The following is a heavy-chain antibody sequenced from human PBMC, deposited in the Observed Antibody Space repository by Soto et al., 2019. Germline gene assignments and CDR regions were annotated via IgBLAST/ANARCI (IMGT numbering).Heavy chain of an antibody. D-gene: IGHD4-17*01. Sequence: GGSLRLSGAASGITFSSYAMSWVRQARGKGLGWVSAICGSGGSTYSADSVKGRFTISRDNSKKTLYLQMNSLRAEATAVYYCAKDLDSGAYVAPPTSFDLCGQGTLVTVSS. CDR2: ICGSGGST. CDR3: AKDLDSGAYVAPPTSFDL. V-gene: IGHV3-23*01. J-gene: IGHJ5*02. CDR1: GITFSSYA.